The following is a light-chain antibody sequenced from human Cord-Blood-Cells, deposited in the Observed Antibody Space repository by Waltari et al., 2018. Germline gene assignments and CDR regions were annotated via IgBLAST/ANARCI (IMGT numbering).Light chain of an antibody. CDR3: CSYAGSSTFYV. J-gene: IGLJ1*01. CDR1: SSDVGGYHL. CDR2: EGS. V-gene: IGLV2-23*01. Sequence: QSALTQPASVSGSPGQSITIPCTGTSSDVGGYHLVSWYQQHPGKAPKLMIYEGSKRPSGVSNRFSGSKSGNTASLTISGLQAEDEADYYCCSYAGSSTFYVFGTGTKVTVL.